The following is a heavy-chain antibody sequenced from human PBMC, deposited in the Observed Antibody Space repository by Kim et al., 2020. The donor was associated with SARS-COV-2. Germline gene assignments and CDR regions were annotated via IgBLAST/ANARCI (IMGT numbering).Heavy chain of an antibody. CDR3: ARGHKPPPYYYDSSGYYSSDY. V-gene: IGHV3-74*01. J-gene: IGHJ4*02. Sequence: GGSLRLSCAASGFTFSSYWMHWVRQAPGKGLVWVSRINSDGSSTSYADSVKGRFTISRDNAKNTLYLQMNSLRAEDTAVYYCARGHKPPPYYYDSSGYYSSDYWGQGTLVTVSS. D-gene: IGHD3-22*01. CDR2: INSDGSST. CDR1: GFTFSSYW.